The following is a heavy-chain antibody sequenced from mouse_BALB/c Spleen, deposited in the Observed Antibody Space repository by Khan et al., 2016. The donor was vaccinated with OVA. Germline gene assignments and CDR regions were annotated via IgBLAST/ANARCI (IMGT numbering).Heavy chain of an antibody. CDR1: GYTFTSYW. V-gene: IGHV1-76*01. CDR3: TREEALYYFDY. D-gene: IGHD3-2*02. CDR2: IYPGTDNT. Sequence: QVQLKQSGAELVRPGASVKLSCKTSGYTFTSYWIHWVKQRSGQGLEGIARIYPGTDNTYYNEKLKDKATLTADKSSSTAFMQRSSLKSEDSAVYFCTREEALYYFDYWGQGTTLTVSS. J-gene: IGHJ2*01.